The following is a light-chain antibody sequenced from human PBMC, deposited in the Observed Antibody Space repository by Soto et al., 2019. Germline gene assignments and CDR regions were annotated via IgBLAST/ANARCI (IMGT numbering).Light chain of an antibody. J-gene: IGLJ2*01. V-gene: IGLV6-57*04. CDR2: KND. CDR3: QSFDPTSVV. Sequence: NFMLTQPHSVSESPGKTVTIACTRSSGGIASNHVQWYQQRPGSAPTIVIYKNDQRFSGVPARFSGSTDGSSNSASLTISGLQIEDVADYYCQSFDPTSVVFGGGTKLTVL. CDR1: SGGIASNH.